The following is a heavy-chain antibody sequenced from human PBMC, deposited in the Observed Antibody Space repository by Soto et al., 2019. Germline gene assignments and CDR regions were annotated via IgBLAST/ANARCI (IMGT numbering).Heavy chain of an antibody. D-gene: IGHD6-13*01. J-gene: IGHJ4*02. V-gene: IGHV1-18*01. Sequence: QIPLVQSGAEVKMPGASVKVSCKASGYTFTNYGFSWVRQAPGQGLEWMGWVSGSSGNTIYAQRVQGRVTMTTDSSTTTAYMQLRSLSYDDTAVYYCARAPRIVTPATGIRDFDYWGQGALVTVSS. CDR1: GYTFTNYG. CDR3: ARAPRIVTPATGIRDFDY. CDR2: VSGSSGNT.